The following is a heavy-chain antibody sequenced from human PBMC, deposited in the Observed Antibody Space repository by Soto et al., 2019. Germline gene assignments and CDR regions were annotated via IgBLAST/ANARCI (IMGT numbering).Heavy chain of an antibody. CDR2: IYSGGST. J-gene: IGHJ6*02. Sequence: GGSLRLSCAASGFTVSSNYMSWVRQAPGKGLEWVSVIYSGGSTYYADSVKGRFTISRDNSKNTLYHQMNSLRAEDTAGDDCARELRFLKVGATYGMDVWGQGTTVTVSS. V-gene: IGHV3-66*01. D-gene: IGHD1-26*01. CDR1: GFTVSSNY. CDR3: ARELRFLKVGATYGMDV.